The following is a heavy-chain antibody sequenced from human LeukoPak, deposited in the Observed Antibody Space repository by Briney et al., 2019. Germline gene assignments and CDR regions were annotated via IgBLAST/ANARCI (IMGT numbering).Heavy chain of an antibody. D-gene: IGHD3-22*01. Sequence: GSLRLSCAASGFTFSSYGMHWVRPAPGKGLEWVAFIRYDGSNKYYADSVKGRFTISRDNSKNTLYLQMNSLRAEDTAVYYCATYSSGNGREFQHWGQGTLVTVSS. CDR2: IRYDGSNK. CDR3: ATYSSGNGREFQH. CDR1: GFTFSSYG. J-gene: IGHJ1*01. V-gene: IGHV3-30*02.